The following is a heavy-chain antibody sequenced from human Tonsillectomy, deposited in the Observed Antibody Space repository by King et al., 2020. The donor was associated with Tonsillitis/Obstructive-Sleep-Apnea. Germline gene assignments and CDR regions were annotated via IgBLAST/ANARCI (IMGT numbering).Heavy chain of an antibody. Sequence: VQLVESGGGLVQPGGSLRLSCAASGFTFSSHAMSWVRQAPGKGLEGVSVIRTSDGSTDYADSVKGRFTISRDNSRNTLYLQMNSLRAEDTAVYYCAKDFGNSIWFLRNYMDVWGKGTTFTVSS. J-gene: IGHJ6*03. CDR2: IRTSDGST. V-gene: IGHV3-23*04. CDR1: GFTFSSHA. D-gene: IGHD6-13*01. CDR3: AKDFGNSIWFLRNYMDV.